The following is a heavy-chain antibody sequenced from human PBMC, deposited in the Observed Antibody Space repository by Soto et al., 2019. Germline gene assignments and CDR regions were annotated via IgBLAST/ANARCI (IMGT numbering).Heavy chain of an antibody. V-gene: IGHV3-30-3*01. CDR3: ARDRFLEWFGDSYFDY. Sequence: GGSLRLSCVASGFTFNIYAMHWVRQAPGKGLECVAVISYDGTNTYHAGSVKGRFNISRDNSNNTLYLQMNSLRPEDTAVYFCARDRFLEWFGDSYFDYWGRGTLVTVSS. CDR1: GFTFNIYA. J-gene: IGHJ4*02. D-gene: IGHD3-3*01. CDR2: ISYDGTNT.